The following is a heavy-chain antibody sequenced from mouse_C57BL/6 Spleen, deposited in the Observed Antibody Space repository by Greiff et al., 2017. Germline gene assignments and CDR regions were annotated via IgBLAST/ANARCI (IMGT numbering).Heavy chain of an antibody. CDR2: ISYDGSN. CDR1: GYSITSGYY. J-gene: IGHJ3*01. CDR3: AREDYDGRFAY. Sequence: DVKLVESGPGLVKPSQSLSLTCSVTGYSITSGYYWNWIRQFPGNKLEWMGYISYDGSNNYNPSLKNRISITRDTSKNQFFLKLNSVTTEDTATYYCAREDYDGRFAYWGQGTLVTVSA. D-gene: IGHD2-4*01. V-gene: IGHV3-6*01.